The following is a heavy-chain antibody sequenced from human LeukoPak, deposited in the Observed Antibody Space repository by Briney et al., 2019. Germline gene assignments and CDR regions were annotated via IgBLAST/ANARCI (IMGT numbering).Heavy chain of an antibody. J-gene: IGHJ4*02. V-gene: IGHV3-23*01. CDR1: EFSVSNNY. Sequence: GGSLRLSCAASEFSVSNNYMSWVRQAPGKGLEWVSSISGSGSSTYYVDSVKGRFTISRDNSKNTLYLQMNSLRAEDTAVYYCAKARSSYSSGYYYFDYWGQGTLVTVSS. D-gene: IGHD6-19*01. CDR3: AKARSSYSSGYYYFDY. CDR2: ISGSGSST.